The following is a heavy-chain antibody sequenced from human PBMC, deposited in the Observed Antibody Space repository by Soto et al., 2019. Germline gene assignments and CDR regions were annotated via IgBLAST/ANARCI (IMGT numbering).Heavy chain of an antibody. V-gene: IGHV3-74*01. Sequence: EVQLVESGGGLVQPGGSLRLSCEASGFTFSDYWIHWVRQGPGKGLVWVSRIKGDTITTNYADSVKGRFIISRENAKNTVYLQVNSLRVEDTAVYYCARGSRGYYYMDVWGRGTTVTVSS. J-gene: IGHJ6*03. CDR1: GFTFSDYW. CDR2: IKGDTITT. D-gene: IGHD3-10*01. CDR3: ARGSRGYYYMDV.